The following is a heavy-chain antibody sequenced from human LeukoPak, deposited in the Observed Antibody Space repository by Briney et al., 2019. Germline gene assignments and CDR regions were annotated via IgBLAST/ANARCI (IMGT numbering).Heavy chain of an antibody. CDR3: AKDLREEWLAFDY. V-gene: IGHV3-9*01. CDR2: ISWNSGSI. D-gene: IGHD5-12*01. Sequence: GGSLRLSCAASGFTFDDYAMHWVRQAPGKGLEWVSGISWNSGSIGYADSVKGRFTISRDNAKNSLYLQMNSLRAEDTALYYCAKDLREEWLAFDYWGQGTLVTVSS. J-gene: IGHJ4*02. CDR1: GFTFDDYA.